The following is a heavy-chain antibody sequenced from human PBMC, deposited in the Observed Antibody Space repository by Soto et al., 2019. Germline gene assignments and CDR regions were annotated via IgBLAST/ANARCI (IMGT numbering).Heavy chain of an antibody. V-gene: IGHV6-1*01. Sequence: SQTLSLTFAISVDSVSSNSAAWNWIRQSPSRGLEWLGRTYYRSKWYNDYAVSVKSRITINPDTSKNQFSLQLNSVTPEDTAVYYCAREVLLWFGELLPDTTGFDPWGQGTLVTVSS. D-gene: IGHD3-10*01. CDR1: VDSVSSNSAA. CDR2: TYYRSKWYN. CDR3: AREVLLWFGELLPDTTGFDP. J-gene: IGHJ5*02.